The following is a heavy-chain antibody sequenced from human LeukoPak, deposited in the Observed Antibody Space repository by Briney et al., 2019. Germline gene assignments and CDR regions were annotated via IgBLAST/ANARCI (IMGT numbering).Heavy chain of an antibody. D-gene: IGHD2-15*01. V-gene: IGHV3-23*01. CDR1: GFTFSTYG. J-gene: IGHJ3*02. CDR2: ISGSGGST. Sequence: AGGSLRLSCAASGFTFSTYGIHWVRQAPGKGLEWVSAISGSGGSTYYADSVKGRFTISRDNSKNTLYLQMNSLRAEDTAVYYCAVVVVAANDAFDIWGQGTVVTVSS. CDR3: AVVVVAANDAFDI.